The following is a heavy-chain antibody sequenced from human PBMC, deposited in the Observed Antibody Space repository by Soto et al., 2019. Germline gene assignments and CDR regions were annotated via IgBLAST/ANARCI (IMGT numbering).Heavy chain of an antibody. CDR3: ARSGDSVAEYFQH. Sequence: PSETLSLTCTVSGGSISSYYWSWIRQPPGKGLEWIGYIYYSGSTNYNPSLKSRVTISVDKSKNQFSLKLSSVTAADTAVYYCARSGDSVAEYFQHWGQGTLVTVSS. J-gene: IGHJ1*01. D-gene: IGHD1-26*01. CDR1: GGSISSYY. CDR2: IYYSGST. V-gene: IGHV4-59*12.